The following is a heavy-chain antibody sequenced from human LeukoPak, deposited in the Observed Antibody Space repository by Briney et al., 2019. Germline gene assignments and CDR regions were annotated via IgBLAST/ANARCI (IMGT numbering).Heavy chain of an antibody. CDR2: INPNSGGT. D-gene: IGHD6-13*01. J-gene: IGHJ5*02. CDR3: ARGRLSSSGLDP. V-gene: IGHV1-2*06. CDR1: GYTFTGYY. Sequence: ASVKVSCKASGYTFTGYYMHWVRQAPGQGIEWMGRINPNSGGTNYAQKFQGRVTMTRDTSISTAYMELSRLRSDDTAVYYCARGRLSSSGLDPWGQGTLVTVSS.